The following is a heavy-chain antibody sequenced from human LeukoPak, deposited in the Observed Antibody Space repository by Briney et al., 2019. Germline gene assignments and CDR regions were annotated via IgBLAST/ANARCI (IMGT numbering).Heavy chain of an antibody. Sequence: PGGSLRLSCTASGFTFSSYWMSWVRQAPGKGLEWVSVIYSGGSTYYADSVKGRFTISRDNSKNTLYLQMNSLRAEDTAVYYCARGGDYYDTYLDYWGQGTLVTVSS. D-gene: IGHD3-22*01. CDR1: GFTFSSYW. CDR2: IYSGGST. J-gene: IGHJ4*02. CDR3: ARGGDYYDTYLDY. V-gene: IGHV3-66*01.